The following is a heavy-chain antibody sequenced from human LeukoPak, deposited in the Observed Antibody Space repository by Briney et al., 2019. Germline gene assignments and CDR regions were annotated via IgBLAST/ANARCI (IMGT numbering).Heavy chain of an antibody. D-gene: IGHD2-21*01. V-gene: IGHV6-1*01. Sequence: SQTLSLTCVISGDSVSSNTATWNWIRQSPSRGLEWLGRTYYKSKWYNDYAVFVKSRITINPDTSKNQFSLQLNSVSPDDTAVYYCARDAAPYCDSDCCVLDIWGQGTMVTVSS. CDR1: GDSVSSNTAT. CDR2: TYYKSKWYN. CDR3: ARDAAPYCDSDCCVLDI. J-gene: IGHJ3*02.